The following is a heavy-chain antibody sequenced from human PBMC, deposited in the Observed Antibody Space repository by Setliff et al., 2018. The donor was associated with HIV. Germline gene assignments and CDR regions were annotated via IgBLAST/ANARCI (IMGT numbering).Heavy chain of an antibody. V-gene: IGHV4-39*01. CDR1: GGSIRSSSHH. D-gene: IGHD3-10*01. J-gene: IGHJ4*02. CDR3: TRHAPSGELYYFDY. Sequence: SETLSLTCTVSGGSIRSSSHHWGWIRQSPGKGLQWIGSIYYSGSTHYNESLKRRVTISVDTSKNQFSLKLNSVTAADTALYYCTRHAPSGELYYFDYWGQGILVNVSS. CDR2: IYYSGST.